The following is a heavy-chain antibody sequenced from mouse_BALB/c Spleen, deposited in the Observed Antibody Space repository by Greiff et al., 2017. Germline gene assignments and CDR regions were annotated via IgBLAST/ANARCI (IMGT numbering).Heavy chain of an antibody. CDR3: ARAYYGSSYYYAMDY. CDR1: GFTFSSYG. Sequence: EVQGVESGGGLVQPGGSLKLSCAASGFTFSSYGMSWVRQTPDKRLELVATINSNGGSTYYPDSVKGRFTISRDNAKNTLYLQMSSLKSEDTAMYYCARAYYGSSYYYAMDYWGQGTSVTVSS. CDR2: INSNGGST. J-gene: IGHJ4*01. V-gene: IGHV5-6-3*01. D-gene: IGHD1-1*01.